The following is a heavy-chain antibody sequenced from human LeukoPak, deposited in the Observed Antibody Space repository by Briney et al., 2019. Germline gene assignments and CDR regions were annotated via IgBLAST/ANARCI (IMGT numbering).Heavy chain of an antibody. Sequence: PSETLSLTCAVWGGSLRAYYWSGVRQPPGKGLEWIGEINHSGSTNYNPSLKSRVTISVDTSKNQFSLKPSSVTAADTAGYYCADARNWHFDLWGRGTLVTVSS. CDR2: INHSGST. CDR1: GGSLRAYY. V-gene: IGHV4-34*01. CDR3: ADARNWHFDL. J-gene: IGHJ2*01.